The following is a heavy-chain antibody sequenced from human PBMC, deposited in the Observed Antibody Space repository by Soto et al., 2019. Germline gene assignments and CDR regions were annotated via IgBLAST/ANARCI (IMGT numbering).Heavy chain of an antibody. V-gene: IGHV2-5*02. Sequence: QITLKESGPTLVKPTQTLTLTCTSSGFSLSTSGVGVGWIRQPLGKALQWLALIYRDDDKRYSLSLKSRLTITNDTSKHQVVLTMTNMDPVDTATYYCAHARTAIPPDSFDYWGQATLVTVSS. CDR3: AHARTAIPPDSFDY. D-gene: IGHD2-21*02. CDR1: GFSLSTSGVG. CDR2: IYRDDDK. J-gene: IGHJ4*02.